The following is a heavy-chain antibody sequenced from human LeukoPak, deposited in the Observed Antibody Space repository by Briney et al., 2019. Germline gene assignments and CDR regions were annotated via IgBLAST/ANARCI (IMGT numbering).Heavy chain of an antibody. D-gene: IGHD1-26*01. J-gene: IGHJ4*02. V-gene: IGHV3-30*02. CDR3: AKLPYSGSYYLNY. Sequence: GGSLRLSCAASGFTFSSYGMHWVRQAPGKGLEWVAFIRYDGSNKYYADSVKGRFTISRDNSKNTLYLQMNSLRAEDTAVYYCAKLPYSGSYYLNYWGQGTLVTVSS. CDR1: GFTFSSYG. CDR2: IRYDGSNK.